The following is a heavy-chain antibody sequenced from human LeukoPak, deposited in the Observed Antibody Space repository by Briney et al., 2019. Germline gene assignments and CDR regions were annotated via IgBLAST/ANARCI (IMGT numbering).Heavy chain of an antibody. V-gene: IGHV1-46*01. CDR3: ARDGGSGTYDY. D-gene: IGHD1-26*01. CDR1: GYTFTGYY. Sequence: ASVKVSCKASGYTFTGYYMHWVRQAPGQGLEWMGIINPSGGSTSYAQKFQGRVTMTRDTSTSTVYMELSSLRSEDTAVYYCARDGGSGTYDYWGQGTLVTVSS. CDR2: INPSGGST. J-gene: IGHJ4*02.